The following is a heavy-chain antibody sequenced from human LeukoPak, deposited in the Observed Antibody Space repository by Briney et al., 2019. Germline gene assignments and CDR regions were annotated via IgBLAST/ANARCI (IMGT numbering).Heavy chain of an antibody. J-gene: IGHJ5*02. V-gene: IGHV3-11*01. CDR2: INIGGTNT. CDR3: ATDGAGFDT. Sequence: GGSLRLSCAASGFTFNDYYMSWIRQAPGKGLEWLSYINIGGTNTHYADSVKGRFTVSRDNAKKSLYLEMNNLRAEDTAVYYCATDGAGFDTWGQGVLVTVSS. CDR1: GFTFNDYY.